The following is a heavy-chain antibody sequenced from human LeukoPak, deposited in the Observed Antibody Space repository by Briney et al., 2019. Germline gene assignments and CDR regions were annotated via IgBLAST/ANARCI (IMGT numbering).Heavy chain of an antibody. CDR1: GGSISSYY. V-gene: IGHV4-59*01. CDR3: AGGSGRGYVHFDY. J-gene: IGHJ4*02. D-gene: IGHD5-18*01. Sequence: SETLSLTCTVSGGSISSYYWSWIRQPPGKGLEWIGYIYYSGSTNYNPSLKSRVTISVDTSKNQFSLKLSSVTAADTAVYYCAGGSGRGYVHFDYWGQGTLVTVSS. CDR2: IYYSGST.